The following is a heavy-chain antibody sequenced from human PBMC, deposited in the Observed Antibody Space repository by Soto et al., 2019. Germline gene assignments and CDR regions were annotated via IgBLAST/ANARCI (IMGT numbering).Heavy chain of an antibody. V-gene: IGHV1-3*01. J-gene: IGHJ4*02. D-gene: IGHD6-13*01. CDR3: ARVLMKLAAAGIGY. Sequence: ASVKVSCKASGYTFTSYYMHWVRQAPVQRLEWMGWINAGNGNTKYSQKFQGRVTITRDTSASTAYMELSSLRSEDTAVYYCARVLMKLAAAGIGYWGQGTLVTVSS. CDR1: GYTFTSYY. CDR2: INAGNGNT.